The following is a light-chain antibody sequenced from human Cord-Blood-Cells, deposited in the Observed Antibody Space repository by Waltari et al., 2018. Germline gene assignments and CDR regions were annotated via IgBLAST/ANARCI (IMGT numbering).Light chain of an antibody. V-gene: IGKV2-28*01. CDR1: QSLLHSNGYNY. Sequence: DIVMTQSPLSLPVTPGEPASISCRSSQSLLHSNGYNYLDWYLQKAGQSPQPLIYLGSNRASGVPDRFSGSGSGTDFTLKISRVEAEDVGVYYCMQALQTPSTFGGGTKVEIK. J-gene: IGKJ4*01. CDR3: MQALQTPST. CDR2: LGS.